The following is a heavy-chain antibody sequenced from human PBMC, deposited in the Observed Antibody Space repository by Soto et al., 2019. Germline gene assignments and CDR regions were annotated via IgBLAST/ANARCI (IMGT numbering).Heavy chain of an antibody. J-gene: IGHJ3*02. Sequence: SVKVSCKASGGTFSSYAISWVRQAPGQGLEWMGGIIPIFGTANYAQKFQGRVTITADESTSTAYMELSSLRSEDTAVYYCAREWHITMVRGVIPWNHDAFDIWGQGTMVTVSS. CDR2: IIPIFGTA. D-gene: IGHD3-10*01. V-gene: IGHV1-69*13. CDR3: AREWHITMVRGVIPWNHDAFDI. CDR1: GGTFSSYA.